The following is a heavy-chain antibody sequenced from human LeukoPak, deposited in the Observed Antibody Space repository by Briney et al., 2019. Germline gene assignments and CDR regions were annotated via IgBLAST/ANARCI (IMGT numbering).Heavy chain of an antibody. J-gene: IGHJ3*02. CDR2: ISYIGST. D-gene: IGHD4-17*01. CDR3: AGDPTTVTKGLEI. Sequence: PSETLSLTCTVSGGSFSSHYWSWIRQPPGKGLKWIGYISYIGSTNYNPALKSRVTISVDTSKNQFSLKLSSVTAADAAVYFCAGDPTTVTKGLEIWGQGTMVTVSS. V-gene: IGHV4-59*11. CDR1: GGSFSSHY.